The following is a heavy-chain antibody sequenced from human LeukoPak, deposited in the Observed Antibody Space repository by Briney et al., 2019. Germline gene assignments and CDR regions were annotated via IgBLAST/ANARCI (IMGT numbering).Heavy chain of an antibody. CDR3: ARASSSWYNNWFDP. D-gene: IGHD6-13*01. J-gene: IGHJ5*02. Sequence: PSQTLSLTCTVSGGSISSGSYYWSWIRQPAGKGLEWIGRIYTSGSTNYNPPLKSRVTISVDTSKNQFSLKLSSVTAADTAVYYCARASSSWYNNWFDPWGQGTLVTVSS. CDR1: GGSISSGSYY. CDR2: IYTSGST. V-gene: IGHV4-61*02.